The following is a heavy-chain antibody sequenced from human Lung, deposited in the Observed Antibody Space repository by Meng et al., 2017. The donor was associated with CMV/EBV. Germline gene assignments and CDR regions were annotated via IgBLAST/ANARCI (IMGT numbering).Heavy chain of an antibody. CDR3: TSGWCYNG. V-gene: IGHV3-7*01. CDR1: GFTVRSLW. J-gene: IGHJ4*02. CDR2: INQDGTEK. Sequence: GGSLRLSCVASGFTVRSLWMSWVRRAPGKGLEWVANINQDGTEKHYVDSVRGRFTISRDNAKNSLCLQMSSLAVDDTAVYYCTSGWCYNGWGQGPLVTVSS. D-gene: IGHD2-8*01.